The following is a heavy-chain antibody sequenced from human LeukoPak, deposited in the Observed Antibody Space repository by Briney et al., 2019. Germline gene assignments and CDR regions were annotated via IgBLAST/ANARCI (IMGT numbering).Heavy chain of an antibody. D-gene: IGHD1-1*01. CDR1: VGSISGYY. CDR3: ARKHNNNWFFDY. V-gene: IGHV4-4*07. J-gene: IGHJ4*02. CDR2: IQSSGST. Sequence: PSETLSLTCTVSVGSISGYYWSWIRQSAGKGLEWIGLIQSSGSTNYNPSLKSQVAMSIDTSKSQFSLILSSVTAADTAVYYCARKHNNNWFFDYWGQGTLVTVSS.